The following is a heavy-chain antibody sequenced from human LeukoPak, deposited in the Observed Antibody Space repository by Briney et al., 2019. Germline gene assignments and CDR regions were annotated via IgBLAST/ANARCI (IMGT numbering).Heavy chain of an antibody. CDR3: ARAQTMVAYPFLY. D-gene: IGHD4/OR15-4a*01. CDR2: ISYDGSNK. CDR1: GFTFSSYG. Sequence: GGSLRLSCSASGFTFSSYGMHWVRQAPGKGLEWVAVISYDGSNKYYADSVKGRFTISRDNSKNTLYLQMNSLRAGDTAVYYCARAQTMVAYPFLYWGQGTLVTVSS. J-gene: IGHJ4*02. V-gene: IGHV3-30*03.